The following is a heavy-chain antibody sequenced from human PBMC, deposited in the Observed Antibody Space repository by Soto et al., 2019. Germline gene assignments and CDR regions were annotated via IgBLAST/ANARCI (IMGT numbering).Heavy chain of an antibody. CDR3: AKGLQSSNWCRCDY. D-gene: IGHD6-13*01. CDR1: GFIFSSYA. J-gene: IGHJ4*02. V-gene: IGHV3-23*01. Sequence: EVQLLESGGGLVQPGGSLRLSCAASGFIFSSYAMSWVRQAPGKGLEWVSSISGSGGTTYYADSVKGRFTVSRDNPKNTLYMQMNSVRAEDTAVYYCAKGLQSSNWCRCDYWGQGTLVTVSS. CDR2: ISGSGGTT.